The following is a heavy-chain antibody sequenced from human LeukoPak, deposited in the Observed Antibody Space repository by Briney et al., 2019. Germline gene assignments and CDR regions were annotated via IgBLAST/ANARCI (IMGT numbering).Heavy chain of an antibody. CDR1: GFTFDDYG. CDR3: ARDILNQNGSGSYSWWFDP. J-gene: IGHJ5*02. V-gene: IGHV3-20*04. CDR2: INWNGGST. Sequence: GGSLRLSCAASGFTFDDYGMSWVRQAPGKGLEWVSGINWNGGSTGYADSVKGRFTISRDNAKNSLYLQMNSLRAEDTALYYCARDILNQNGSGSYSWWFDPWGQGTLVTVSS. D-gene: IGHD3-10*01.